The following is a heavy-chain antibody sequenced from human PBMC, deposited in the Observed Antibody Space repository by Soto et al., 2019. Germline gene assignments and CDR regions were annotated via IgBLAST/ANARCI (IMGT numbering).Heavy chain of an antibody. D-gene: IGHD3-3*01. Sequence: QVQLVQSGAEVKKPGSSVKVSCKASGGTFSSYTISWVLQAPGQGLEWMGRIIPILGIANYAQKFQGRVTVTADKSTRTAYLEPRIRRSEGTGVYYCAGDYHPEGSGYYKEENWFDPWGQGTLVTVSS. CDR3: AGDYHPEGSGYYKEENWFDP. V-gene: IGHV1-69*08. CDR2: IIPILGIA. CDR1: GGTFSSYT. J-gene: IGHJ5*02.